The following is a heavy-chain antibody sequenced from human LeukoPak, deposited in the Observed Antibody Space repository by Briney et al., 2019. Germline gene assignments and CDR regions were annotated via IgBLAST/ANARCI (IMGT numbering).Heavy chain of an antibody. CDR3: ARKGPANYYYYYMDV. V-gene: IGHV1-8*01. D-gene: IGHD2-2*01. Sequence: ASVKVSCKASGFTFTSYDLNWVRQATGQGLEWMGWMNPNSGNTGYAPKFQGRVTMTRNTSISTAYMELSSLRSEDTAVYYCARKGPANYYYYYMDVWGKGTRSPSP. CDR2: MNPNSGNT. CDR1: GFTFTSYD. J-gene: IGHJ6*03.